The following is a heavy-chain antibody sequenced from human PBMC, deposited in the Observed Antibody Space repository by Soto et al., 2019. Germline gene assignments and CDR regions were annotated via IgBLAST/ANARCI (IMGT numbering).Heavy chain of an antibody. CDR3: AKDGMAYYYDTKPHYYYYYCMDV. V-gene: IGHV3-30*18. Sequence: QVQLVESGGGVVQPGRSLRLSCAASGFTFSSCGMHWVRQAPGKGLEWVAVISYDGSNKYYADSVKGRFTISRDNSKNTLYLQMNSLRAEDTAVYYCAKDGMAYYYDTKPHYYYYYCMDVWGQGTTVTVSS. J-gene: IGHJ6*02. CDR1: GFTFSSCG. D-gene: IGHD3-22*01. CDR2: ISYDGSNK.